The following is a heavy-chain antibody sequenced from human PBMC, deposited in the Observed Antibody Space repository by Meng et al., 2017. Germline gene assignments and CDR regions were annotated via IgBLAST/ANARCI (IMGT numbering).Heavy chain of an antibody. CDR1: GGSISSSSYY. V-gene: IGHV3-23*01. D-gene: IGHD5-12*01. CDR2: ISGSGGST. J-gene: IGHJ4*02. Sequence: GGSLRLSCTVSGGSISSSSYYWGWIRQPPGKGLEWVSAISGSGGSTYYADSVKGRFTISRDNYKNTLYLQMNSLRAEDTAVYYCAKHSGYDLGYWGQGTLVTVSS. CDR3: AKHSGYDLGY.